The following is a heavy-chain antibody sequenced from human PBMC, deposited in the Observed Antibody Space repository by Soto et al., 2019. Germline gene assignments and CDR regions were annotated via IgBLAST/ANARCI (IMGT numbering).Heavy chain of an antibody. CDR2: ISYDGSNK. V-gene: IGHV3-30-3*01. CDR1: GFTSSSYA. CDR3: ARESYYYDSSGLYYYYGMDV. D-gene: IGHD3-22*01. Sequence: GGSLRLSCAASGFTSSSYAMHWVRQAPGKGLEWVAVISYDGSNKYYADSVKGRFTISRDNSKNTLYLQMNSLRAEDTAVYYCARESYYYDSSGLYYYYGMDVWGQGTTVTVSS. J-gene: IGHJ6*02.